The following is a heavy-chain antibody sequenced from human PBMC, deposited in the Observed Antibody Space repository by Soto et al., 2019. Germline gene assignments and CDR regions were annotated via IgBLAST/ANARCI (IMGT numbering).Heavy chain of an antibody. Sequence: SETLSLTCAVSGGSISSYYWSRIRQPPGKGLEWIGYIYYSGSTNYNPSLKSRVTISVDTSKNQFSLKLSSVTAADTAVYYCTRVYCSGGSCYSIDYWGQGTLVTVSS. CDR2: IYYSGST. V-gene: IGHV4-59*01. D-gene: IGHD2-15*01. CDR3: TRVYCSGGSCYSIDY. J-gene: IGHJ4*02. CDR1: GGSISSYY.